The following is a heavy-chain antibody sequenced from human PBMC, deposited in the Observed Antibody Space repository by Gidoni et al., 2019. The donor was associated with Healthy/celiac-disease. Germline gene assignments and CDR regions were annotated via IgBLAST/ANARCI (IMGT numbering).Heavy chain of an antibody. V-gene: IGHV3-43D*04. CDR1: GFTFDDYA. D-gene: IGHD4-4*01. CDR3: AKDLMTTDQLYYYGMDV. Sequence: EVQLVESGGVVVQPGGSLRLSCAASGFTFDDYAMHWVRQAPGKGLEWVSLISWDGGSTYYADSVKGRFTISRDNSKNSLYLQMNSLRAEDTALYYCAKDLMTTDQLYYYGMDVWGQGTTVTVSS. J-gene: IGHJ6*02. CDR2: ISWDGGST.